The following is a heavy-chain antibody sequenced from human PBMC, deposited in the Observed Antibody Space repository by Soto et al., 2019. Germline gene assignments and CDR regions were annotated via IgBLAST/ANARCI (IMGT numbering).Heavy chain of an antibody. V-gene: IGHV3-48*02. CDR2: SSSSSSTI. D-gene: IGHD6-13*01. J-gene: IGHJ5*02. CDR3: ASGFSSSWPYNWFDP. CDR1: GFTFSSYS. Sequence: GGSLRLSCAASGFTFSSYSMNWVRQAPGKGLEWVSYSSSSSSTIYYADSVKGRFTISRDNAKNSLYLQMNSLRDEDTAGYYCASGFSSSWPYNWFDPWGQGTLVTVSS.